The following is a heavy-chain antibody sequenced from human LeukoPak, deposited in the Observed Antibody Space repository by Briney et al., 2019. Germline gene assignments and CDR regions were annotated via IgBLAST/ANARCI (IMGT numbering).Heavy chain of an antibody. CDR1: GGSISSYY. CDR2: IYYSGST. V-gene: IGHV4-59*01. CDR3: ARSRLPGTRGYWFDP. Sequence: ASETLSLTCTVSGGSISSYYWSWIRQPPGKGLEWIGYIYYSGSTNYNPSLKSRVTISVDTSKNQFSLKLSSVTAADTAVYYCARSRLPGTRGYWFDPWGQGTLVTVSS. D-gene: IGHD1-1*01. J-gene: IGHJ5*02.